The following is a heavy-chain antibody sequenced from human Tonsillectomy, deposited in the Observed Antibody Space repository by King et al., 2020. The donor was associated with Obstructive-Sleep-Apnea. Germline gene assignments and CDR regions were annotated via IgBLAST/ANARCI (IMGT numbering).Heavy chain of an antibody. CDR1: GFTFDDYA. V-gene: IGHV3-9*01. J-gene: IGHJ4*02. D-gene: IGHD1-26*01. Sequence: DVQLVESGGGLVQPGRSLRLSCAASGFTFDDYAMHWVRQAPGKGLEWVSGISWNSGNIGYADSVKGRFTISRDNAKNSLYLQMNSLSAEDTALYYCVKAPYAMTTTSFFADYWGQGTLVSVSS. CDR2: ISWNSGNI. CDR3: VKAPYAMTTTSFFADY.